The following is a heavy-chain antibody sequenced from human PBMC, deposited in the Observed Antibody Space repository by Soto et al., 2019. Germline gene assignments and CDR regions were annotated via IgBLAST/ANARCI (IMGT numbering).Heavy chain of an antibody. V-gene: IGHV3-33*01. CDR3: ARDLISTGYNYFYYYYGMDV. CDR1: GFTFNSYA. J-gene: IGHJ6*02. Sequence: GVSLRLSCAASGFTFNSYAMHWVRQAPGKGLEWVAVIWFDGSKKYYADSVKGRLTISRDNAKNTLYLQMNSLRAEDTAVYYCARDLISTGYNYFYYYYGMDVWGQGTTLTVSS. CDR2: IWFDGSKK. D-gene: IGHD5-18*01.